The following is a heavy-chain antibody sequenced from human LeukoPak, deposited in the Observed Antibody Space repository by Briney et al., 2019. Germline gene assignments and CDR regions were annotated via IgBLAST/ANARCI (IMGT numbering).Heavy chain of an antibody. CDR3: ARLSPFGLWPPS. D-gene: IGHD4/OR15-4a*01. CDR2: IYYSGST. CDR1: GGSISSSSYY. Sequence: PSETLSLTCTVSGGSISSSSYYWGWIRQPPGKGLEWIGSIYYSGSTYYNPSLKSRVTISVDTSKNQFSLKLSSVTAADTAVYYCARLSPFGLWPPSWGQGTLVTVSS. V-gene: IGHV4-39*01. J-gene: IGHJ4*02.